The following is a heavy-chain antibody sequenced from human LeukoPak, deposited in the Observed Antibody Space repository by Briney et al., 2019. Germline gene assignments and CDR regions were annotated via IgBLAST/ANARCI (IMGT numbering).Heavy chain of an antibody. CDR2: INQAGSEE. V-gene: IGHV3-7*03. CDR1: GFTFSNYW. J-gene: IGHJ4*02. D-gene: IGHD2-21*01. CDR3: AIASGGRGGLDY. Sequence: GGSLRLSCAASGFTFSNYWMSWVRQAPGKGLEWVANINQAGSEEYYVDSVEGRFTISRDNAKNSLYLQLNSLRAEDAAVYYWAIASGGRGGLDYWGQGTLVTVSS.